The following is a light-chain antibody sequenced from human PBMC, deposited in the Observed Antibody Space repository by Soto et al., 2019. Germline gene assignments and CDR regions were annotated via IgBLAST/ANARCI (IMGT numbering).Light chain of an antibody. V-gene: IGLV2-14*01. CDR1: SSDVGGYNY. CDR3: SSCTSSSTPVV. CDR2: DVS. J-gene: IGLJ2*01. Sequence: QRVLTHPASGSGAHVQSITISCTGTSSDVGGYNYVSWYQQHPGKAPKLMIYDVSNRPSGVSNRFSGSKSGNTASLTISGLQAEDEADYYCSSCTSSSTPVVFGGGTKVTV.